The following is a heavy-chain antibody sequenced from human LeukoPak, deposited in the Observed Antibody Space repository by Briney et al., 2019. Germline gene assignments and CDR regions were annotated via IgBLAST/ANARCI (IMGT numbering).Heavy chain of an antibody. CDR1: GISFSGSW. V-gene: IGHV3-7*01. D-gene: IGHD5-24*01. Sequence: GGSLRLSCVVSGISFSGSWMTWVRQAPGRGLESVANINEDGSVTYFVDSVKGRFAISRDNANNSVFLQLKSLGAEDTAVYYCATGRLQPAHWGQGTLVTASS. CDR3: ATGRLQPAH. J-gene: IGHJ4*02. CDR2: INEDGSVT.